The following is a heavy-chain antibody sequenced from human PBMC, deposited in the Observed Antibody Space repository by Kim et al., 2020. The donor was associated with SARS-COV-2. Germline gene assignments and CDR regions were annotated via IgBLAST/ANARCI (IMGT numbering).Heavy chain of an antibody. J-gene: IGHJ6*02. Sequence: SVKVSCKASGGTFSSYAISWVRQAPGQGLEWMGGIIPIFGTANYAQKFQGRVTITADESTSTAYMELSSLRSEDTAVYYCARVHCSGGSCYSPKDVWGQGTTDTVSS. D-gene: IGHD2-15*01. CDR3: ARVHCSGGSCYSPKDV. CDR1: GGTFSSYA. V-gene: IGHV1-69*13. CDR2: IIPIFGTA.